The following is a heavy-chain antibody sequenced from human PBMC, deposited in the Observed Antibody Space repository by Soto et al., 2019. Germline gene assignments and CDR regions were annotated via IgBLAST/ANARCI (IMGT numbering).Heavy chain of an antibody. CDR3: AREHDYGGRSGY. CDR2: INHSGST. V-gene: IGHV4-34*01. CDR1: GGSFSGYY. J-gene: IGHJ4*02. D-gene: IGHD4-17*01. Sequence: PSETLSLTCAVYGGSFSGYYWSWIRQPPGKGLEWIGEINHSGSTNYNPSLKSRVTISVDTSKNQFSLKLSSVTAADTAVYYCAREHDYGGRSGYWGQGTLVTVS.